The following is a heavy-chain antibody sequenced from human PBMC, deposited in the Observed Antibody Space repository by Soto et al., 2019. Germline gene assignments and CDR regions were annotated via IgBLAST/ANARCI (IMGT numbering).Heavy chain of an antibody. CDR3: CPGSWFDP. V-gene: IGHV3-21*01. J-gene: IGHJ5*02. CDR2: ISSSSSYI. Sequence: ALRLSCAASGFTFSSYSMNWVRQAPGKGLEWVSSISSSSSYIYYADSVKGRFTISRDNAKNSLYLQMNSLRAEDTAVYYCCPGSWFDPWGQGTLVTVSS. CDR1: GFTFSSYS. D-gene: IGHD3-10*01.